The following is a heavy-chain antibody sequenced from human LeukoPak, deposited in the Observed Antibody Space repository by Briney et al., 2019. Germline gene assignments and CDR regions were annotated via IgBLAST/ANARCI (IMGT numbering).Heavy chain of an antibody. CDR1: GFTFSSYG. Sequence: GGSLRLSCAASGFTFSSYGMHWVRQAPGKGLEWVAFIRYDGSNKYYADSVKGRFTISRDNSKNTLYLQMNSLRAEDTAVYYCAKVPDYDILTGYYQNYFDYWGQGTLVTVSS. CDR2: IRYDGSNK. V-gene: IGHV3-30*02. CDR3: AKVPDYDILTGYYQNYFDY. J-gene: IGHJ4*02. D-gene: IGHD3-9*01.